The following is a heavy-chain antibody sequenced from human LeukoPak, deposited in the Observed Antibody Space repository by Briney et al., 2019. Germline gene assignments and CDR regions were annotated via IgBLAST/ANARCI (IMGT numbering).Heavy chain of an antibody. D-gene: IGHD3-22*01. CDR3: AKTRPYYYDSSGYYYDYTLDY. CDR1: GFTFSSYA. Sequence: GGSLRLSCAASGFTFSSYAMSWVRQAPGKGLEWVSAISGSGGSTYYADSVKGRFTIPRDNSKNTLYLQMNSLRAEDTAVYYCAKTRPYYYDSSGYYYDYTLDYWGQGTLVTVSS. V-gene: IGHV3-23*01. J-gene: IGHJ4*02. CDR2: ISGSGGST.